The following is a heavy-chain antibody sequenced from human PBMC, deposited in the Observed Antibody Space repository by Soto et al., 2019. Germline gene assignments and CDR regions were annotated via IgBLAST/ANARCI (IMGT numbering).Heavy chain of an antibody. CDR2: INHSGST. CDR1: GGSTSSYY. CDR3: ARHRNFDILTGHPDY. D-gene: IGHD3-9*01. V-gene: IGHV4-34*01. Sequence: PSETLSLTCSVSGGSTSSYYWSWIRPPPGKGLEWIGEINHSGSTNYNPSLKSRVTISVDTSKNQFSLKLSSVTAADTAMYYCARHRNFDILTGHPDYWGQGTLVTVSS. J-gene: IGHJ4*02.